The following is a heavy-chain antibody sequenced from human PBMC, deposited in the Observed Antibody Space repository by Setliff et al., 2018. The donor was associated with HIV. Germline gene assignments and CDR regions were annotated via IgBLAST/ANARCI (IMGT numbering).Heavy chain of an antibody. CDR2: ISDDGSRK. CDR3: ANDEVCFPRITCITFRVSM. J-gene: IGHJ6*04. CDR1: GFIFSSYG. Sequence: GGSLRLSCAASGFIFSSYGMEWVRQGPGKGLEWVAGISDDGSRKYYADPVKGRFNNSRDNSKDTLYLQLDILITEDTAVYYCANDEVCFPRITCITFRVSMWGKGTTVTVSS. V-gene: IGHV3-30*18. D-gene: IGHD3-10*01.